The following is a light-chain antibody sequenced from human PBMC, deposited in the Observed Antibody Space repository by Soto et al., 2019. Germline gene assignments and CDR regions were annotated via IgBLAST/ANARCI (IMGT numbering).Light chain of an antibody. Sequence: IVLTQSPGTLSLSPGERATLSCMASQSVSSRSLAWYQQKPGQAPRLLIYGASNRATGIPDRFSGSGSGTDFTLTISRLEPEDFAMYYCQQFGTSRLTFGGGTKVDIK. CDR3: QQFGTSRLT. CDR1: QSVSSRS. J-gene: IGKJ4*01. CDR2: GAS. V-gene: IGKV3-20*01.